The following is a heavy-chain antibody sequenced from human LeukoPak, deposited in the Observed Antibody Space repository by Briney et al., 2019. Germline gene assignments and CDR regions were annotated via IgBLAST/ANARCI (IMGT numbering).Heavy chain of an antibody. J-gene: IGHJ4*02. Sequence: GASVKVSCKVSGYTLTELSMHWVRQAPGKGLEWMGGFDPEDGETIYAQKFQGRVTMTEDTSTDTAYMELSSLRSEGTAVYYCATGVIAVAGKDYWGQGTLVTVSS. CDR2: FDPEDGET. D-gene: IGHD6-19*01. V-gene: IGHV1-24*01. CDR1: GYTLTELS. CDR3: ATGVIAVAGKDY.